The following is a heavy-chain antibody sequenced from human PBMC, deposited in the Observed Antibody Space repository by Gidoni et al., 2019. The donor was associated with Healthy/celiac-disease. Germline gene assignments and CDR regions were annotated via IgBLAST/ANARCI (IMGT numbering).Heavy chain of an antibody. CDR3: ARDPRGYSGYELDY. V-gene: IGHV1-69*08. Sequence: QVQLVQSGAEVKKPGSSVKVSCKASGGTFSSYTISWVRQAPGQGLEWMGRIIPILGIANYAQKFQGRVTITADKSTSTAYMELSSLRSEDTAVYYCARDPRGYSGYELDYWGQGTLVTVSS. D-gene: IGHD5-12*01. J-gene: IGHJ4*02. CDR2: IIPILGIA. CDR1: GGTFSSYT.